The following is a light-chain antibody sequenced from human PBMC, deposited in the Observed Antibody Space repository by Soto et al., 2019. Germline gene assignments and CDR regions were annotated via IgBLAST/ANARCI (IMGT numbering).Light chain of an antibody. CDR1: SSDVGGYDY. V-gene: IGLV2-14*01. Sequence: LTPPASVSGSPGQSIAISCTGTSSDVGGYDYVSWYQQHPGKAPKLMIYDVSNRPSGVSNRFSGSKSDNTASLTISGLQAEDEADYYCSSYTSSSTYVFGTGTKVTVL. CDR2: DVS. J-gene: IGLJ1*01. CDR3: SSYTSSSTYV.